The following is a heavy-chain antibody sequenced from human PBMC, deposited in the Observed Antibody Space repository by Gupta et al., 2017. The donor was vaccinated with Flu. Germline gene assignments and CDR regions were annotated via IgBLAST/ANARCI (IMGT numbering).Heavy chain of an antibody. J-gene: IGHJ4*02. D-gene: IGHD3-10*01. CDR2: VSGRSDNT. CDR3: AKGTFYYGSGTYYAPRLDY. V-gene: IGHV3-23*01. Sequence: GFTFGSYTMSWVRQAPGKGLEWVAAVSGRSDNTYYADAVKGRFTISRDNSKNTLYLQLSGLRAEDTATYYCAKGTFYYGSGTYYAPRLDYWGQGTLVTVSS. CDR1: GFTFGSYT.